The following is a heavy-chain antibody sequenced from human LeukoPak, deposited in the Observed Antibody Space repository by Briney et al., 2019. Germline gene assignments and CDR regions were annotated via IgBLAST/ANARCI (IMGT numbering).Heavy chain of an antibody. J-gene: IGHJ3*02. V-gene: IGHV4-39*07. D-gene: IGHD6-13*01. CDR3: ARVRYSSSWPDAFDI. Sequence: PSETLSLTCTVSGGSISSSSYYWGWIRQPPGKGLEWIGSIYYSGSTYYNPSLKSRVTISVDTSKNQSSLKLSSVTAADTAVYYCARVRYSSSWPDAFDIWGQGTMVTVSS. CDR2: IYYSGST. CDR1: GGSISSSSYY.